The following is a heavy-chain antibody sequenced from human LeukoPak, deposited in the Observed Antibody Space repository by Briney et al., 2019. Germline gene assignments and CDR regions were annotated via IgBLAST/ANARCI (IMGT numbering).Heavy chain of an antibody. CDR2: IKQDGSEK. CDR3: ARDSSGWSDAFDI. CDR1: GFTFSSYW. V-gene: IGHV3-7*01. Sequence: GGSLRLSCAASGFTFSSYWMSWVRQAPEKGLEWVANIKQDGSEKYYVDSVKGRFTISRDNAKNSLYLQMNSLRAEDTAVYYCARDSSGWSDAFDIWGQGTMVTVSS. D-gene: IGHD6-19*01. J-gene: IGHJ3*02.